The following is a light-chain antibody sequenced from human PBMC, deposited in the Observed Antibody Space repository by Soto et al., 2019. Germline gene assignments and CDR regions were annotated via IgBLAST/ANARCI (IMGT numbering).Light chain of an antibody. CDR3: SSYTSSSTYV. V-gene: IGLV2-14*01. J-gene: IGLJ1*01. Sequence: QSALTQPASVSGSPRQSITISCTGTSSDVAGYNYVSWYQQHPGKVPKLMIYDVSNRPSGVSNRFSGSKSGNTASLTISGLQAEDEADYYCSSYTSSSTYVFGTGTKVTVL. CDR2: DVS. CDR1: SSDVAGYNY.